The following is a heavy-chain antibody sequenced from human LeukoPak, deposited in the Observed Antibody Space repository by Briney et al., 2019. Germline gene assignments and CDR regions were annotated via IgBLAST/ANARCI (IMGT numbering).Heavy chain of an antibody. Sequence: PGGSLRLSCAASGFTFSSYSMNWVRQAPGKGLEWVSSISSSSSYIYYAGSVKGRFTISRDNAKNSLYLQMNSLRAEDTAVYYCARERGKHRRDYYMDVWGKGTTVTVSS. J-gene: IGHJ6*03. V-gene: IGHV3-21*01. CDR3: ARERGKHRRDYYMDV. D-gene: IGHD3-16*01. CDR2: ISSSSSYI. CDR1: GFTFSSYS.